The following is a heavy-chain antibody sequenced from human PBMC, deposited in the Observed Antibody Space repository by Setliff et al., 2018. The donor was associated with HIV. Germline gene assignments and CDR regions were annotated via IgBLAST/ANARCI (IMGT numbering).Heavy chain of an antibody. CDR3: AKDRSVRDYNYHYLDV. D-gene: IGHD2-15*01. CDR2: IQYDRKRI. Sequence: GGSLRLSCAASGFAFSTYGMHWVRQAPGKGLEWVAFIQYDRKRIYYGESVNGRFTISRDNPKNTLYLQMNSLRPEDTAVYYCAKDRSVRDYNYHYLDVWGKGTTVTVSS. J-gene: IGHJ6*03. V-gene: IGHV3-30*02. CDR1: GFAFSTYG.